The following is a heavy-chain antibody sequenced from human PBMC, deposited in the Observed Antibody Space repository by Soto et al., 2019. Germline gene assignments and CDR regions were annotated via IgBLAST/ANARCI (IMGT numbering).Heavy chain of an antibody. Sequence: GGSLRLSCAASGFTFSNYAMSWVRQAPGSGLEWVSSISGSGGSTFYTNSVKGRFTISRDNSKNTLYLQMNSLRAEDTAVYYCARSGGLDRDFNYWGQGSLVTVSS. CDR1: GFTFSNYA. D-gene: IGHD2-15*01. CDR3: ARSGGLDRDFNY. CDR2: ISGSGGST. J-gene: IGHJ4*02. V-gene: IGHV3-23*01.